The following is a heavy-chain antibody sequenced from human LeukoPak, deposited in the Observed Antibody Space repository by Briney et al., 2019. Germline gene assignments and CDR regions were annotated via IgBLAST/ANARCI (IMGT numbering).Heavy chain of an antibody. D-gene: IGHD2-21*02. J-gene: IGHJ6*03. V-gene: IGHV3-23*01. CDR3: TKDLTDYHYYYTDV. Sequence: GGSLTLSCEASGFTFSNYAMAWVRQSPGKGLEWVSGITGSGGHTYYADSVKGRFTSSRDNSKNTLYLQMNSLRAEDTAVYYCTKDLTDYHYYYTDVWGKGTTVIVSS. CDR2: ITGSGGHT. CDR1: GFTFSNYA.